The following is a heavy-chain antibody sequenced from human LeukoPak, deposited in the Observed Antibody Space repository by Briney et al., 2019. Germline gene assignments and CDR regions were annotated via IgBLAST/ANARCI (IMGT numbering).Heavy chain of an antibody. J-gene: IGHJ5*02. CDR1: VYTFTTYG. CDR3: ARDREAARPGWFDP. Sequence: GASVKVSCKASVYTFTTYGISWVRQAPGQGLEWMGWIHPYNGNTNYAQRLQGRVTMTTDTSTSTAYMELRSLRSDDTAVYYCARDREAARPGWFDPWGQGTLVTASS. D-gene: IGHD6-6*01. CDR2: IHPYNGNT. V-gene: IGHV1-18*01.